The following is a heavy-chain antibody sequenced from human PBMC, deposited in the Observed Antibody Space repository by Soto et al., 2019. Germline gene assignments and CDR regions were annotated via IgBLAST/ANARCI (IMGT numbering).Heavy chain of an antibody. CDR3: AKDCPAKGRHFYDYSGSSSAFFDY. CDR2: ISGSGGST. V-gene: IGHV3-23*01. Sequence: GGSLRLSCAASGFTFSSYAMSWVRQAPGKGLEWVSAISGSGGSTYYADSVKGRFTISRDNSKNTLYLQMNSLRAEDTAVYYCAKDCPAKGRHFYDYSGSSSAFFDYWGQGTLVTVSS. J-gene: IGHJ4*02. D-gene: IGHD3-16*01. CDR1: GFTFSSYA.